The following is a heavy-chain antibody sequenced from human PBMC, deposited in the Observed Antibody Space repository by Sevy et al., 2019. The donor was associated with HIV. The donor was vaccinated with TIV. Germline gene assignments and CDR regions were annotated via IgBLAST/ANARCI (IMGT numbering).Heavy chain of an antibody. J-gene: IGHJ4*02. CDR1: GFTINDKY. D-gene: IGHD6-19*01. CDR2: IFSSGST. Sequence: GGSLRLSCAISGFTINDKYIIWVRQAPGKGLEWVSVIFSSGSTYYADSAKGRFTISRDNSKNTVYLQMNSLRAEDTAVYYCVSLFLSYRSGWSYFDYWGQGTLVTVSS. CDR3: VSLFLSYRSGWSYFDY. V-gene: IGHV3-66*02.